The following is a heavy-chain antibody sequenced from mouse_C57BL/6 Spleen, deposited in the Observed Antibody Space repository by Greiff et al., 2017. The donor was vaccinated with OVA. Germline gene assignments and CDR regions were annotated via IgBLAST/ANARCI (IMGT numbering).Heavy chain of an antibody. D-gene: IGHD2-4*01. CDR2: IDPSDSET. J-gene: IGHJ3*01. CDR3: ARVYYDYDGPFAY. Sequence: VQLQQSGAELVRPGSSVKLSCKASGYTFTSYWMHWVKQRPIQGLEWIGNIDPSDSETHYNQKFKDKATLTVDKSSSTAYMQLSSLTSEDSAVYYCARVYYDYDGPFAYWGQGTLVTVSA. CDR1: GYTFTSYW. V-gene: IGHV1-52*01.